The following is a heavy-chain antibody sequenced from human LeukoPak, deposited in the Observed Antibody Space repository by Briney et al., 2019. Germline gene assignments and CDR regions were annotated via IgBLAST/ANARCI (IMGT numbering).Heavy chain of an antibody. J-gene: IGHJ3*01. CDR1: GFTFSSYG. V-gene: IGHV3-23*01. Sequence: GGSLRLSCAASGFTFSSYGMHWVRQAPGKGLEWVSGISASGGSTHYADSVKGRFTISRDNSKNTLYLQMNSLRAEDTAIYYCAKGKVNHEGALDVWGQGTMVTVSS. D-gene: IGHD2-21*01. CDR2: ISASGGST. CDR3: AKGKVNHEGALDV.